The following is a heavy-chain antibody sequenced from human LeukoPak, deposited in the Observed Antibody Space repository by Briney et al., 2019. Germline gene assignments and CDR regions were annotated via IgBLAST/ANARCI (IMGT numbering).Heavy chain of an antibody. CDR1: GFSLSTSGMC. Sequence: SGPALVKPTQTLTLTCTFSGFSLSTSGMCVSWVRQPPGRALEWLARIDWDDDKYYTTSLKTTLTISTDTSKNQVVLTTPNMDPVDTATYSCARITRTMALDYWGQGTLVTVSS. D-gene: IGHD3-10*01. J-gene: IGHJ4*02. CDR3: ARITRTMALDY. V-gene: IGHV2-70*11. CDR2: IDWDDDK.